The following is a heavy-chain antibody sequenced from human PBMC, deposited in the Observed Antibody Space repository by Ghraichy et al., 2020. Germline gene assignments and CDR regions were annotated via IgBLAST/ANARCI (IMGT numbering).Heavy chain of an antibody. CDR3: VKSGGPVSGSYLFLDY. D-gene: IGHD1-26*01. CDR2: ISGSGGST. Sequence: GGSLRLSCAASGFTFSSYAMSWVRQAPGKGLEWVSAISGSGGSTYYADSVKGRFTISRDNSKNTLYLQMNSLRAEDTAVYYCVKSGGPVSGSYLFLDYWGQGTLVTVSS. J-gene: IGHJ4*02. CDR1: GFTFSSYA. V-gene: IGHV3-23*01.